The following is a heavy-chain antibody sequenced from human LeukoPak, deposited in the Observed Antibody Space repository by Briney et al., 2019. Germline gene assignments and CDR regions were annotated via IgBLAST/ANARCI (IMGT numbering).Heavy chain of an antibody. CDR3: ARVGRDGYLDY. CDR2: IYHSGST. Sequence: TLSLTCAVSGGSISSGGYSWSWIRQPPGKGLEWIGYIYHSGSTYYNPSLKSRVTISVDTSKNQFTLKLSSVTAADTAVYYCARVGRDGYLDYWGQGTLVTVSS. CDR1: GGSISSGGYS. D-gene: IGHD5-24*01. J-gene: IGHJ4*02. V-gene: IGHV4-30-2*01.